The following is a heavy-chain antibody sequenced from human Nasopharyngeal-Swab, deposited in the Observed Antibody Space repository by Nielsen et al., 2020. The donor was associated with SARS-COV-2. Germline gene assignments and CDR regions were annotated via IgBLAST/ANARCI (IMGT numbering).Heavy chain of an antibody. CDR1: GGTFSSYA. J-gene: IGHJ4*02. CDR3: ARSIVPGYSSSWAPEIFDY. Sequence: SVKVSCKASGGTFSSYAISWVRQAPGQGLEWMGGIIPIFGTANYAQKFQGRVTITADESTSTAYMELSSLRPEDTAVYYCARSIVPGYSSSWAPEIFDYWGQGTLVTVSS. D-gene: IGHD6-13*01. CDR2: IIPIFGTA. V-gene: IGHV1-69*13.